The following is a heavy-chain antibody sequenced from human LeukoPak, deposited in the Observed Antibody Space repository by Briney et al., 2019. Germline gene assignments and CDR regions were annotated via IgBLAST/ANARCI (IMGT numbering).Heavy chain of an antibody. D-gene: IGHD6-13*01. Sequence: GGSLRLSCAASGVTVRSHYMTGVRQAPGKGLEGVSVIYSGGSSFYADSVKGRFTISRDNSKNTLYLQMNSLRVEDTAVYYCARLRGEAGTHLSYDYWGQGTLVTVSS. J-gene: IGHJ4*02. CDR1: GVTVRSHY. V-gene: IGHV3-66*04. CDR3: ARLRGEAGTHLSYDY. CDR2: IYSGGSS.